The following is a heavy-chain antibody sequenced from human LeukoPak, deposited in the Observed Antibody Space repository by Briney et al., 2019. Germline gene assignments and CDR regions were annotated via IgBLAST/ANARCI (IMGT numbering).Heavy chain of an antibody. Sequence: GASVKVSCKASGYTFTGYYMHWVRQAPGQGLEWMGWINPNSGGTNYAQKFQGRVTMTRDTSISTAYMELSRLRSDDTAVYYCARDRYSSSWYGVGDAFDIWGQGTMVTVSS. CDR3: ARDRYSSSWYGVGDAFDI. CDR2: INPNSGGT. CDR1: GYTFTGYY. D-gene: IGHD6-13*01. J-gene: IGHJ3*02. V-gene: IGHV1-2*02.